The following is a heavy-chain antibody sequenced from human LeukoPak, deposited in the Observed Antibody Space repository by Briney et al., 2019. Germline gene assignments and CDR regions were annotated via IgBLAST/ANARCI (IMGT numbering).Heavy chain of an antibody. CDR2: IYYSGST. V-gene: IGHV4-59*08. CDR3: ARHGGGYYDSSGYYFEYFQH. J-gene: IGHJ1*01. CDR1: GGSISSYY. D-gene: IGHD3-22*01. Sequence: SETLSLTCTVSGGSISSYYWSWIRQPPGKGLEWIGYIYYSGSTNYNPSLKSRVTISVGTSKNQFSLKLSSVTAADTAVYYCARHGGGYYDSSGYYFEYFQHWGQGTLVTVSS.